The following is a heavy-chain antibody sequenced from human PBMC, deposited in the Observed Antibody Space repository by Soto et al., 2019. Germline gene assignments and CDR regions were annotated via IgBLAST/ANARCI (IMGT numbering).Heavy chain of an antibody. CDR3: VRTSSLAAGV. CDR1: GFTVSSSW. CDR2: IKQYGSDK. Sequence: EVHLGESGGGLVHPGGSRRLSCVAPGFTVSSSWMSWVRQAPGKGLEWVANIKQYGSDKYYVDSVEGRFTISRDNAKNSLYLQRNSLGAEDTAVYYCVRTSSLAAGVWGQGTMGIVSS. J-gene: IGHJ3*01. V-gene: IGHV3-7*01. D-gene: IGHD6-13*01.